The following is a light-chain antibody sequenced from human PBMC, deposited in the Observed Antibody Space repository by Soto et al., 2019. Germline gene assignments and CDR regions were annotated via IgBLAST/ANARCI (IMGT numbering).Light chain of an antibody. CDR2: EVS. CDR1: SNDVGSYNY. V-gene: IGLV2-14*01. Sequence: QSALTQPASVSGSPGQSITVSCTGTSNDVGSYNYVSWYQQHPGKAPKLMIYEVSNRPSGVSNRFSGSKSGNTASLTISGLQAEDEADYYCSSYTSSSTPVVFGGGTKLTVL. CDR3: SSYTSSSTPVV. J-gene: IGLJ2*01.